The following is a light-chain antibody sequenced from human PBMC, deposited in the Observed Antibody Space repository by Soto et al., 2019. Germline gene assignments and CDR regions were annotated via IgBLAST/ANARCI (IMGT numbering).Light chain of an antibody. J-gene: IGLJ3*02. CDR3: SSYSTSGSGV. Sequence: QSALTQPASVSGSPGQSITISCTGTSSDIGRYNYVAWFQQHPGKAPRLMIYDVTNRPSGLSNRFSGSKSGNTASLTISGLQAEEEADYYCSSYSTSGSGVFGGGTKLTVL. CDR1: SSDIGRYNY. CDR2: DVT. V-gene: IGLV2-14*03.